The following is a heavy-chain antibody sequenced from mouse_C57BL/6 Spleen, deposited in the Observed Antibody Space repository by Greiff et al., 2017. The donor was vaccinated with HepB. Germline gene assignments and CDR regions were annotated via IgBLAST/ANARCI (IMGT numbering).Heavy chain of an antibody. D-gene: IGHD2-4*01. CDR1: GYTFTSYW. J-gene: IGHJ3*01. CDR2: IDPSDSET. Sequence: QVQLQQPGAELVRPGSSVKLSCKASGYTFTSYWMHWVKQRPIQGLEWIGNIDPSDSETHYNQKFKDKATLTVDKSSSTAYMQLSSLTSEDSAVYYWARGRDDYGWFAYWSQGTLVTVSA. V-gene: IGHV1-52*01. CDR3: ARGRDDYGWFAY.